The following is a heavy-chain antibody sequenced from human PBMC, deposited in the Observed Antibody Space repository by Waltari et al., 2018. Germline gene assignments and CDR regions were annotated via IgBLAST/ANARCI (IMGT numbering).Heavy chain of an antibody. CDR2: IYTSGST. D-gene: IGHD3-16*01. CDR3: ARADDYVWGSYPRD. V-gene: IGHV4-61*02. CDR1: GGSISSGSYY. Sequence: QVQLQESGPGLVQPSQTLSLTCTVSGGSISSGSYYWRWIRQPAGKGLEWIGRIYTSGSTNYNPSLKSRVTISVDTSKNQFSLKLSSVTAADTAVYYCARADDYVWGSYPRDWGQGTLVTVSS. J-gene: IGHJ4*02.